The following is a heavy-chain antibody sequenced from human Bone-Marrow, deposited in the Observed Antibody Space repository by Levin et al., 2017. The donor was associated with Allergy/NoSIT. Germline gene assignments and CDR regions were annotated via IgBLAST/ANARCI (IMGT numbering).Heavy chain of an antibody. D-gene: IGHD3-22*01. CDR1: GFIFSNYA. V-gene: IGHV3-23*01. CDR2: ISGSGGNT. CDR3: AGYDTSAYHSPFDY. Sequence: SCAASGFIFSNYAMNWVRRAPGKGLEWVSQISGSGGNTHYADSVKGRFTFSRDNSKNTLYLQMNSLRAEDTAVYYCAGYDTSAYHSPFDYWGQGTLVTVSS. J-gene: IGHJ4*02.